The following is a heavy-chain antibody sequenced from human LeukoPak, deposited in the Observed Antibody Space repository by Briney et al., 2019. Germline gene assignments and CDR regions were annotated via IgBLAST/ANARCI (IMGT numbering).Heavy chain of an antibody. V-gene: IGHV4-30-4*08. CDR3: ARVVETTKHYCSSTSCSDRAFDI. D-gene: IGHD2-2*01. CDR2: IYYSGST. J-gene: IGHJ3*02. Sequence: PSETLSLTCTVSGGSISSGDYYWSWIRQPPGKGLEWIGYIYYSGSTYYNPSLKSRVTISVDTSKNQFSLKLSSVTAADTAVYYCARVVETTKHYCSSTSCSDRAFDIWGQGTMVTVSS. CDR1: GGSISSGDYY.